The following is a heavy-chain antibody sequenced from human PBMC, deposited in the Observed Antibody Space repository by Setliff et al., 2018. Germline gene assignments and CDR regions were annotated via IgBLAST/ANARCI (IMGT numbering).Heavy chain of an antibody. Sequence: GESLKISCKGSGYSFTSYWIGWVRQMPGKGLEWMGIIYPGDSDTRYSPSFQGQVAISADKSISTAYLQWSSLKASDTAMYYCARYDSSGYHYYYGMDVWGQGTTVTVSS. CDR2: IYPGDSDT. CDR3: ARYDSSGYHYYYGMDV. CDR1: GYSFTSYW. D-gene: IGHD3-22*01. J-gene: IGHJ6*02. V-gene: IGHV5-51*01.